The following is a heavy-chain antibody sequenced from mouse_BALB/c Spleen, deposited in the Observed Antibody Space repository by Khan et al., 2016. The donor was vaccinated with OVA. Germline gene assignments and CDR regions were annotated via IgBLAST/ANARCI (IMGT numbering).Heavy chain of an antibody. Sequence: EVELVESGAELVRPGALVKLSCKASGFNIKDYYMVWVKQRPEQGLEWIGWLDPENGNTVYDPKFQAMASITADTSSNTAYLQLSSLTTEDTAVYYCVRRCDGNYGFAYWGQGTLVTVSA. V-gene: IGHV14-1*02. CDR2: LDPENGNT. D-gene: IGHD2-1*01. J-gene: IGHJ3*01. CDR3: VRRCDGNYGFAY. CDR1: GFNIKDYY.